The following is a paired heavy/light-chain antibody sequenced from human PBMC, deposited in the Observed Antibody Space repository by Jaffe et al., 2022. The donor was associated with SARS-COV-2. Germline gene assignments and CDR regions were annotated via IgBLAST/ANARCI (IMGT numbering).Heavy chain of an antibody. V-gene: IGHV1-46*01. CDR2: INPSGGST. D-gene: IGHD5-18*01. CDR3: ARERGGVVDTGRWFDP. J-gene: IGHJ5*02. CDR1: GYTFTSYY. Sequence: QVQLVQSGAEVKKPGASVKVSCKASGYTFTSYYMHWVRQAPGQGLEWMGIINPSGGSTSYAQKFQGRVTMTRDTSTSTVYMELSSLRSEDTAVYYCARERGGVVDTGRWFDPWGQGTLVTVSS.
Light chain of an antibody. CDR2: DAS. CDR3: QQRSNWPT. V-gene: IGKV3-11*01. CDR1: QSVSSY. Sequence: EIVLTQSPATLSLSPGERATLSCRASQSVSSYLAWYQQKPGQAPRLLIYDASNRATGIPARFSGSGSGTDFTLTISSLEPEDFAVYYCQQRSNWPTFGQGTKLEIK. J-gene: IGKJ2*01.